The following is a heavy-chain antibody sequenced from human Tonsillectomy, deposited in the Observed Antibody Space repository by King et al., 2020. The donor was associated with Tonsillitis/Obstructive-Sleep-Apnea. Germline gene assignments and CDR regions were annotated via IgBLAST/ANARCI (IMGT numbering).Heavy chain of an antibody. J-gene: IGHJ3*02. CDR3: ARLRNDFGVEGAFDI. V-gene: IGHV5-51*01. CDR1: GYSFTSYW. Sequence: QLVQSGAEVKKPGESLKISCKGSGYSFTSYWIGWVRQMPGKGLEWMWIIYPGDSDTRYSPSFQVQVTISADKSISTAYLQWSSLKASDTAMYYCARLRNDFGVEGAFDIWGQGTMVTVSS. D-gene: IGHD3-3*01. CDR2: IYPGDSDT.